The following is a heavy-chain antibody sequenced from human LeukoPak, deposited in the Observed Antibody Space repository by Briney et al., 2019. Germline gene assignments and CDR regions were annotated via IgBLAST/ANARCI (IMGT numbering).Heavy chain of an antibody. D-gene: IGHD3-10*01. CDR1: GYTFTGYY. V-gene: IGHV1-2*02. J-gene: IGHJ5*02. CDR3: ARDPEFYYYYGSGTLDP. CDR2: INPNSGGT. Sequence: GASVKVSCKASGYTFTGYYMHWVRQAPGQGLEWMGWINPNSGGTNYAQKFQRRVTMTRDTSISTAYMELSRLRSDDTAVYYCARDPEFYYYYGSGTLDPWGQGTLVTVSS.